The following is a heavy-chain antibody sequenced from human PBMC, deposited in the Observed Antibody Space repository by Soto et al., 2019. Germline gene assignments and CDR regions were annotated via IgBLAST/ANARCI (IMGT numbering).Heavy chain of an antibody. V-gene: IGHV3-23*01. CDR1: GFTFSSYA. Sequence: EVQLLESGGGLVQPGGSLRLSCAASGFTFSSYAMSWVRQAPGKGLEWVSAISGSGGSTYYADSVKGRFTISRDKSKNTLYLQMNSLRAEDTAVYYCAKGTYYYDSSGYYGYWGQGTLVTVSS. D-gene: IGHD3-22*01. J-gene: IGHJ4*02. CDR2: ISGSGGST. CDR3: AKGTYYYDSSGYYGY.